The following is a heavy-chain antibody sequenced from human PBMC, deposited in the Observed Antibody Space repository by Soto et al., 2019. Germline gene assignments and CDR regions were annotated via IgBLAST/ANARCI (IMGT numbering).Heavy chain of an antibody. Sequence: GGSLRLSCAASGFTFDDYTMHWVRQAPAKGLEWLSLISWDGGSTYYADSVKGRFTISRDNSKNSLYLQMNSLRTKDTALDYCAKDRSYDNSGRDVWGRGTTVAVSS. CDR1: GFTFDDYT. J-gene: IGHJ6*02. CDR3: AKDRSYDNSGRDV. CDR2: ISWDGGST. D-gene: IGHD3-22*01. V-gene: IGHV3-43*01.